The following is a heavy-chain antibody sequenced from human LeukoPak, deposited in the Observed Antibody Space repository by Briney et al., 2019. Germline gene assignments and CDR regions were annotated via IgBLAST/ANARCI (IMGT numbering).Heavy chain of an antibody. Sequence: SETLSLTYAVYGGSFSGYYWSWIRQPPGKGLEWIGEINHSGSTNYNPSLKSRVTISVDTSKNQFSLKLSSVTAADTAVYYCARFYGLGYFDYWGQGTLVTVSS. CDR1: GGSFSGYY. J-gene: IGHJ4*02. CDR3: ARFYGLGYFDY. CDR2: INHSGST. V-gene: IGHV4-34*01. D-gene: IGHD4-17*01.